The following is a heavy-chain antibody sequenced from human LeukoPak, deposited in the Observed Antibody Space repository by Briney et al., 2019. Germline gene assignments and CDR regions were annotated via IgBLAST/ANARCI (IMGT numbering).Heavy chain of an antibody. CDR2: IYSGGST. D-gene: IGHD2-2*02. V-gene: IGHV3-53*05. CDR3: ARVSYCSSVSCYILDY. Sequence: GGSLRLSCAASGFTVSSNYMSWVRQAPGKGLEWVSVIYSGGSTYYADSVKGRFTISRDSSKNTLYLQMGSPRAEDMAVYYCARVSYCSSVSCYILDYWGQGALVTVSS. CDR1: GFTVSSNY. J-gene: IGHJ4*02.